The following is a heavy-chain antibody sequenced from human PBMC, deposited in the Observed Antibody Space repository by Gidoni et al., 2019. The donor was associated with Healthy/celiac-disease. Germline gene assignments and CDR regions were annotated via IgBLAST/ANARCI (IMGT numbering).Heavy chain of an antibody. Sequence: EVQLLESGGGLVQPGGSLRLSCAASGFTFSSSAMNWVRQAPGKGLGWVSAMSGSGGSTYYADSVKGRFTISRDNSKNTLYLQMNSLRAEDTAVYYCAKPSITMVRGVSDAFDIWGQGTMVTVSS. J-gene: IGHJ3*02. CDR3: AKPSITMVRGVSDAFDI. D-gene: IGHD3-10*01. V-gene: IGHV3-23*01. CDR1: GFTFSSSA. CDR2: MSGSGGST.